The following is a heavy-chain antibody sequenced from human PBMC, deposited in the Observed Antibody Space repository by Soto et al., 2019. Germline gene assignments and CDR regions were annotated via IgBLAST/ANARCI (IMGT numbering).Heavy chain of an antibody. V-gene: IGHV3-66*01. D-gene: IGHD2-21*01. J-gene: IGHJ6*03. Sequence: EVQLVESGGGVVQPGGSLRLSCAASGFAVSSKYMSWVRQPPGREPEWVALFNNVGSIYYSESVKGRFTISRDSSKNTLDLQLNRLRAEDTAVYYCVRDDVYCGGGRWFGVPMDVWGKGTTVTVSS. CDR2: FNNVGSI. CDR3: VRDDVYCGGGRWFGVPMDV. CDR1: GFAVSSKY.